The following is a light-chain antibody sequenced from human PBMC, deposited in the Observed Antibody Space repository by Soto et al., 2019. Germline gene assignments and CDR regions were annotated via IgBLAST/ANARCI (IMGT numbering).Light chain of an antibody. V-gene: IGKV1-27*01. CDR3: QTYDKVPWT. CDR2: GAS. Sequence: DIQMAQSPSSLSASVGDRVTITCRASRSIYNHLAWYQQKPGNAPKLLIYGASTLQSGVPSRFSASGSGTVFLLTISVLHDEAVGTYCYQTYDKVPWTFGRGTRV. CDR1: RSIYNH. J-gene: IGKJ1*01.